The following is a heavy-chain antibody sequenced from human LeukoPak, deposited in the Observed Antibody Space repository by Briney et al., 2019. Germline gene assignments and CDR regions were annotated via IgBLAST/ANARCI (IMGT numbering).Heavy chain of an antibody. V-gene: IGHV3-48*02. CDR2: ISSSSSSI. Sequence: TGGSLRLSCAASGFTSSTYSMNWVRQAPGKGLEWVSYISSSSSSIYYADSVKGRFTISRDNAKNSLYLQMNSLRDEDTAVYHCARGLGYCGGDCYRAFDIWGQRTMVTVSS. CDR1: GFTSSTYS. J-gene: IGHJ3*02. CDR3: ARGLGYCGGDCYRAFDI. D-gene: IGHD2-21*02.